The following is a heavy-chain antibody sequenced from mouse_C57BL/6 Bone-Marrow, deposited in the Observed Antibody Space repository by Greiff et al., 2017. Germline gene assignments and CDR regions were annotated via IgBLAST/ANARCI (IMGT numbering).Heavy chain of an antibody. J-gene: IGHJ1*03. D-gene: IGHD1-1*01. CDR2: ICSGGST. Sequence: VQLQQSGPGLVQPSQSLSITCTVSGFSFTSYGVHWVRQSPGQGLEWLGVICSGGSTDYNAAFMSRLSITKDNSKSQVFFKMISLQADDTAMYYSAKGYYASSYWYVDVWGTGTTVTVSS. CDR3: AKGYYASSYWYVDV. CDR1: GFSFTSYG. V-gene: IGHV2-5*01.